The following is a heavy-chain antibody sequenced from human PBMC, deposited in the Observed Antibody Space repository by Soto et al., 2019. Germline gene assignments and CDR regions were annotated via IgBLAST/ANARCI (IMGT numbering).Heavy chain of an antibody. CDR1: GGSISSSSYY. D-gene: IGHD2-15*01. J-gene: IGHJ5*02. Sequence: QLQLQESGPGLVKPSETLSLTCTVSGGSISSSSYYWGWIRQPPGKGLEWIGSIYYSGSTYYNPSLKSRCTISVDTSKNEFSLKLRSVTAADTAVYYCARQAGSGGSLLRGRRWNWYNWFDPWGQGTLVTVSS. CDR3: ARQAGSGGSLLRGRRWNWYNWFDP. V-gene: IGHV4-39*01. CDR2: IYYSGST.